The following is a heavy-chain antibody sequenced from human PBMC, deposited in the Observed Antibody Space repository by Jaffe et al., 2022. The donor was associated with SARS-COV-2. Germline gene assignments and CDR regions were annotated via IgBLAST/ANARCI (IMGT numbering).Heavy chain of an antibody. Sequence: QVQLVQSGAEVKKPGASVKVSCKASGYTFTGYYMHWVRQAPGQGLEWMGRINPNSGGTNYAQKFQGRVTMTRDTSISTAYMELSRLRSDDTAVYYCARDVVDSSGWDYYFDYWGQGTLVTVSS. CDR2: INPNSGGT. CDR1: GYTFTGYY. CDR3: ARDVVDSSGWDYYFDY. V-gene: IGHV1-2*06. J-gene: IGHJ4*02. D-gene: IGHD6-19*01.